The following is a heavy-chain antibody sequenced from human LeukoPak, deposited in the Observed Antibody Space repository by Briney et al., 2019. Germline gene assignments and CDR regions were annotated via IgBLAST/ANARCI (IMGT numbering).Heavy chain of an antibody. CDR3: AKGGYSSGWRNYFDY. J-gene: IGHJ4*02. CDR2: ISGSGTGT. CDR1: GFTFSSYA. Sequence: QPGGSLRLSRAASGFTFSSYAMSWVRQAPGKGLEWVSTISGSGTGTYYADSVKGRFTISRDNSKYTLYLQMNSLRADDTAVYYCAKGGYSSGWRNYFDYWGQGTLVTVSS. V-gene: IGHV3-23*01. D-gene: IGHD6-19*01.